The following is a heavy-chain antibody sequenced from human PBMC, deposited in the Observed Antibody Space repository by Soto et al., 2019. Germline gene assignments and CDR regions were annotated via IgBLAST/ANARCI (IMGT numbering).Heavy chain of an antibody. CDR3: ARVPSDGAGWYGDS. CDR2: IIPPFGAP. Sequence: QMQLVQSGPEVKKPGSSVTVSCKASGGALSGYAITWVRQAPGQGLEGMGLIIPPFGAPTYAQKFKGRITITADKSTATVYLDLSSLRSDDTGVYYCARVPSDGAGWYGDSWGQGTLLTVSS. V-gene: IGHV1-69*06. J-gene: IGHJ4*02. D-gene: IGHD6-19*01. CDR1: GGALSGYA.